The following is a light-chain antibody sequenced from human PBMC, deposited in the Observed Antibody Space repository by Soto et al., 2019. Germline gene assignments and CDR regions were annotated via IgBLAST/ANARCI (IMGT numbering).Light chain of an antibody. Sequence: DIQMTQSPSSLSASLGDRVTIACRASQGISNYLAWYQQRPGKVPKLLIYGASTLQSGVPSRFSGSGSGTAFTLTISSLQPEDVATYYCQKYNSAPRTFGPGTKVDIK. J-gene: IGKJ3*01. CDR2: GAS. CDR3: QKYNSAPRT. CDR1: QGISNY. V-gene: IGKV1-27*01.